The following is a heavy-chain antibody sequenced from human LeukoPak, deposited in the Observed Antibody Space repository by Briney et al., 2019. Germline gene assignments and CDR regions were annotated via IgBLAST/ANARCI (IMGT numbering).Heavy chain of an antibody. D-gene: IGHD2-21*02. V-gene: IGHV7-4-1*02. CDR3: ARVVGCGGDCYSGISDY. J-gene: IGHJ4*02. CDR2: INTNTGNP. CDR1: GYTFTSYA. Sequence: ASVKVSCKASGYTFTSYAMNWVRQAPGQGLEWMGWINTNTGNPTYAQGFTGRFVFSLDTSVSTAYLQISSLKAEDTAVYYCARVVGCGGDCYSGISDYWGQGALVTVSS.